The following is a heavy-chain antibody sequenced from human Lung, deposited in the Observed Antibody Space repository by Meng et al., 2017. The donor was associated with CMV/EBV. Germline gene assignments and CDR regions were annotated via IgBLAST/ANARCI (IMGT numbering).Heavy chain of an antibody. CDR2: NYYSGST. CDR1: GGSISTYY. J-gene: IGHJ4*02. V-gene: IGHV4-59*08. Sequence: VQVKEPGTGLVKPSETLSLTCAVSGGSISTYYCSWIRQPPGKGLEWIGNNYYSGSTNYNPSLASRVTISVDSSKNQFSLKLSSVTAADTAVYYCARHQNGGTYPLDYWGQGTLVTASS. CDR3: ARHQNGGTYPLDY. D-gene: IGHD3-16*02.